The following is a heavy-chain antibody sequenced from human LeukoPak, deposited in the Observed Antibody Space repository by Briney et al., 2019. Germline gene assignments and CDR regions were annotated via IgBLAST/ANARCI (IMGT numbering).Heavy chain of an antibody. CDR2: IYYSGST. J-gene: IGHJ4*02. Sequence: SETLSLTCTASGGSISPYYWSWIRQPPGKGLEWIGYIYYSGSTDYNPSLKSRVIISVDTSKNQFSLKLNSVTAADTAMYYCARHGGGGESYPRVFDYWGRGNLVTVSS. CDR1: GGSISPYY. D-gene: IGHD1-26*01. CDR3: ARHGGGGESYPRVFDY. V-gene: IGHV4-59*08.